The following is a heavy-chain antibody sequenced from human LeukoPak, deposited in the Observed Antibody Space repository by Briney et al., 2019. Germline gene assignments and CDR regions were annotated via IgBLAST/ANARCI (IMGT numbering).Heavy chain of an antibody. Sequence: GGSLILSCAASGLTFSRSAMHWVRQAPGKGLEWVAIISYDGTNKYYLDSVKGRFTISRDNSKNTLYLQMDSLRAEDTAVYYCTRGTVPGLATTYGTYFDSWGQGTLVTVSS. CDR3: TRGTVPGLATTYGTYFDS. J-gene: IGHJ4*02. D-gene: IGHD5-12*01. V-gene: IGHV3-30*04. CDR2: ISYDGTNK. CDR1: GLTFSRSA.